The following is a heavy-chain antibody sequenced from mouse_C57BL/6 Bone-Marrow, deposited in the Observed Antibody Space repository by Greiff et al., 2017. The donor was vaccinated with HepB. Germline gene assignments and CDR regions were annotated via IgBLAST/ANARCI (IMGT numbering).Heavy chain of an antibody. V-gene: IGHV1-26*01. D-gene: IGHD1-1*01. CDR1: GYTFTDYY. CDR3: ARELTTVVAAGYFDY. Sequence: VQLKQSGPELVKPGASVKISCKASGYTFTDYYMNWVKQSHGKSLEWIGDINPNNGGTSYNQKFKGKATLTVDKSSSTAYMELRSLTSEDSAVYYCARELTTVVAAGYFDYWGQGTTLTVSS. J-gene: IGHJ2*01. CDR2: INPNNGGT.